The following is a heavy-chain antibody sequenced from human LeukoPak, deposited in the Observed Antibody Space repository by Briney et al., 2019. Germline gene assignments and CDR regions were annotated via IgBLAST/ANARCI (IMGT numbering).Heavy chain of an antibody. CDR2: FDPEDGET. Sequence: GASVKVSCKVSGYTLTELSMHWVRQAPGKGLEWMGGFDPEDGETIYAQKFQGRVTMTRDTSISTAYMELSRLRSDDTAVYYCARSRIRQPVGAAGYWGQGTLVTVSS. V-gene: IGHV1-24*01. CDR3: ARSRIRQPVGAAGY. D-gene: IGHD1-26*01. J-gene: IGHJ4*02. CDR1: GYTLTELS.